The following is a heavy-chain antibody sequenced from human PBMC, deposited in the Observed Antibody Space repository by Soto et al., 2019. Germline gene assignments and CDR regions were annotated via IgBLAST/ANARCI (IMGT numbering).Heavy chain of an antibody. V-gene: IGHV3-11*01. D-gene: IGHD3-9*01. J-gene: IGHJ5*02. CDR2: ISDSGKTI. Sequence: QVQLVESGGGLVKPGGSLRLSCAASGFTFSDHYMSWIRQTPGKGLEWVSYISDSGKTIYYTDSVKGRFTISRDNAKNSLYLQMNSLRVEDTAVYYCARPGPNYFDFSDLWGQGALVTVSS. CDR3: ARPGPNYFDFSDL. CDR1: GFTFSDHY.